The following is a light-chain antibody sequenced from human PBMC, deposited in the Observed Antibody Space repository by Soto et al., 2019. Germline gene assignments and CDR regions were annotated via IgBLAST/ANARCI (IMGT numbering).Light chain of an antibody. CDR1: SSNIGSNY. J-gene: IGLJ2*01. CDR2: RNN. V-gene: IGLV1-47*01. Sequence: LTQPPSASGTPGQRVTISCSGSSSNIGSNYVYWYQQLPGTAPKLLIYRNNQRPSGVPDRFSGSKSGTSASLAISGLRSEDEADYYCAAWDDSLSGVVFGGGTKLTVL. CDR3: AAWDDSLSGVV.